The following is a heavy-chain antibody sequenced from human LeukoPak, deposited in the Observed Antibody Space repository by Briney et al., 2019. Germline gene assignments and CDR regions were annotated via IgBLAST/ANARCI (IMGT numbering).Heavy chain of an antibody. Sequence: SETLSLTCTVSGGSISSSNYYWGWIRQPPGEGLEWIGNIYYSGSTHYNPSLKSRLTISVDTSKNQFSLNLSSVTAADTAVYYCAKQYTYGTTDYWGQGTLVTVSS. J-gene: IGHJ4*02. CDR1: GGSISSSNYY. CDR3: AKQYTYGTTDY. V-gene: IGHV4-39*01. D-gene: IGHD5-18*01. CDR2: IYYSGST.